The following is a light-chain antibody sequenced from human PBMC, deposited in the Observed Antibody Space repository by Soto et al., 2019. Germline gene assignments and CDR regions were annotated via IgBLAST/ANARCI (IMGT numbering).Light chain of an antibody. CDR2: DDS. J-gene: IGLJ3*02. Sequence: SYELTQAPSVSVAPGQTARIACGGNHIGTKSVHWYQQKPGQAPVLVVYDDSDRPSGIPERFSASNSGNTATLTISGVEAGDEADYYCQVWDSGSDRQVFGGGTKLTVL. CDR1: HIGTKS. CDR3: QVWDSGSDRQV. V-gene: IGLV3-21*02.